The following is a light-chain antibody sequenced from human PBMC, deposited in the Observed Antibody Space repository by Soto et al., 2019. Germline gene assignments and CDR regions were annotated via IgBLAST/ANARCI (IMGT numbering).Light chain of an antibody. V-gene: IGKV1-5*03. CDR1: QSINNW. CDR3: QQYESFPRT. J-gene: IGKJ1*01. Sequence: DIPMTQSPSTLSASVGDRVTITCRASQSINNWLAWYQQKPGKAPKLFIFKASTLESGAPSRFSGSGSGTEFTLSISSLQPDDFATYFCQQYESFPRTFGQGTKVEIK. CDR2: KAS.